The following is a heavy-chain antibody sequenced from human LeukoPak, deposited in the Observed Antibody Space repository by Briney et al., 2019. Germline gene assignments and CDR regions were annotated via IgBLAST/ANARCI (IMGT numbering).Heavy chain of an antibody. Sequence: GGALRLSCAASGFTFSSDWMSWVRDAPGEGLEWVANIKQDGSEKYYVDSVKGRFTISRDNAKNSLYLQMNSLRAEDTAVYYCATAPRSGRGYWGQGTLVTVSA. CDR1: GFTFSSDW. V-gene: IGHV3-7*01. D-gene: IGHD6-19*01. CDR3: ATAPRSGRGY. CDR2: IKQDGSEK. J-gene: IGHJ4*02.